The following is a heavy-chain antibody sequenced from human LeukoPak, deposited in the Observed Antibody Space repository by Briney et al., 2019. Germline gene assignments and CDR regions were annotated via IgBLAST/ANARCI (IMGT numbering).Heavy chain of an antibody. Sequence: SETLSLTCTVSGGSISSYYWSWIRQPPGKGLEWIGYIYYSGSTNYNPSLKSRVTISVDTSKNQFSLKLSSVTAADTAVYYCARAYGYSSFFDYWGQGTLVTVSS. CDR2: IYYSGST. V-gene: IGHV4-59*01. J-gene: IGHJ4*02. CDR1: GGSISSYY. CDR3: ARAYGYSSFFDY. D-gene: IGHD3-22*01.